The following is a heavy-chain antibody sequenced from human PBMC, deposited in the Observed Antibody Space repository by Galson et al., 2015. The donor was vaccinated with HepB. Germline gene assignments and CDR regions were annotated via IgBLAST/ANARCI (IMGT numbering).Heavy chain of an antibody. Sequence: SLRLSCAASGFKFNSFGMHWVRQAPGKGLEWVAIIAYDGSTKYHVDSVKGRFAISRDNSKNTLFLDMNSLRPEDTAMYYCSRGGRSYCSHTTSLRPLDLWGRGTLVTVSS. CDR3: SRGGRSYCSHTTSLRPLDL. D-gene: IGHD2-15*01. CDR1: GFKFNSFG. CDR2: IAYDGSTK. J-gene: IGHJ2*01. V-gene: IGHV3-30*03.